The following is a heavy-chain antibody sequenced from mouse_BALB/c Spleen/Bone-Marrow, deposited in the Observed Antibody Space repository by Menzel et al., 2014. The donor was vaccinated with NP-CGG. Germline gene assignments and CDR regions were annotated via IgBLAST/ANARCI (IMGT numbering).Heavy chain of an antibody. CDR2: ITKGGGST. CDR3: ARQLAYAMDY. J-gene: IGHJ4*01. D-gene: IGHD4-1*01. CDR1: GFTFSDYY. Sequence: EVKLMESGGGLVQPRGSLKLSCATSGFTFSDYYMYWVRQTPEKRLEWVAYITKGGGSTYYPDIVKGRFTISRDNAKNTLYLQMSRLKSEDTAMYYCARQLAYAMDYWGQGTSVTVSS. V-gene: IGHV5-12*02.